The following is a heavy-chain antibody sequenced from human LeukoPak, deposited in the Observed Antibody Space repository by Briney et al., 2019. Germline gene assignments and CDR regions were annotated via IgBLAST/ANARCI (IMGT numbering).Heavy chain of an antibody. CDR2: INPNSGGT. V-gene: IGHV1-2*02. CDR1: GYTFTGYY. D-gene: IGHD1-26*01. CDR3: ARYSGSYYSHFDY. Sequence: ASVKVSCKASGYTFTGYYMHWVRQAPGQGLEWMGWINPNSGGTNYAQKFQGRVTMTRDTSISTAYMELGRLRSDDTAVYYCARYSGSYYSHFDYRGQGTLVTVSS. J-gene: IGHJ4*02.